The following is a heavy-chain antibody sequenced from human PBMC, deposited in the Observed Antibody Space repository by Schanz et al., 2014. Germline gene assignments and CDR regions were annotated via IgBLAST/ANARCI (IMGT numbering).Heavy chain of an antibody. V-gene: IGHV4-61*02. J-gene: IGHJ5*01. D-gene: IGHD3-10*01. CDR1: GGSISSGSYY. CDR3: ARDMVENWFDS. Sequence: QVQLQESGPGLVKPSQTLSLTCTVSGGSISSGSYYWSWIRQPAGKGLEWIGRIYSTGSTNYNPSLKSRVTFSKHTSKTQFSLNLTSGTAADTAVYYCARDMVENWFDSWGQGTLXTVSS. CDR2: IYSTGST.